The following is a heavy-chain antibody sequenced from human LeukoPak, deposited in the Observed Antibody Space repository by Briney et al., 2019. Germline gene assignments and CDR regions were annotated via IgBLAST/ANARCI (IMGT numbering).Heavy chain of an antibody. J-gene: IGHJ4*02. CDR2: IYYSGNI. V-gene: IGHV4-59*01. CDR3: ARGRSSWYY. D-gene: IGHD6-13*01. Sequence: PSETLSLTCTVSGGSISSYHWSWIRQPPGKGLEWIGSIYYSGNINYNPSLKSRVTISVDTSKNQSSLKLSSVTAADTAVYYCARGRSSWYYWGQGTLVTVSS. CDR1: GGSISSYH.